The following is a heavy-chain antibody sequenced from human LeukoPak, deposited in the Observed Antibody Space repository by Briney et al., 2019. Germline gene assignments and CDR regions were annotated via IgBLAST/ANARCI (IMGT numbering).Heavy chain of an antibody. D-gene: IGHD3-10*01. Sequence: PGGSRRLSCAASGFTVSSNYMSWVRQAPGKGLEWVSVIYSGGSTYYADSVKGRFTISRDNSKNTLYLQMNSLRAEDTAVYYCARDQGDYYGSGSSFDYWGQGTLVTVSS. V-gene: IGHV3-53*01. J-gene: IGHJ4*02. CDR3: ARDQGDYYGSGSSFDY. CDR1: GFTVSSNY. CDR2: IYSGGST.